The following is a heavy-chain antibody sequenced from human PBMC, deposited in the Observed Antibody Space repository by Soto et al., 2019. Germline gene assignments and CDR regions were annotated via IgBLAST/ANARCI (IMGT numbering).Heavy chain of an antibody. V-gene: IGHV1-2*02. CDR1: GYTFSGYF. J-gene: IGHJ3*01. CDR2: INPDSGDT. D-gene: IGHD6-13*01. Sequence: QVQLVQSGTEVKKPGASVKVSCEASGYTFSGYFIHWVRQAPGLGPEWMGWINPDSGDTQYAQRFQGRVTMTRDTSISTAYLEMTGLSSDDTAVFYCARGRGVVVPAGTPDAFDVWGQGTMVTVSS. CDR3: ARGRGVVVPAGTPDAFDV.